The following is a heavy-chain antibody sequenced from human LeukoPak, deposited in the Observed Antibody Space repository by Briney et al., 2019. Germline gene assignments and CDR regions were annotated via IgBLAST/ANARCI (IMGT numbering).Heavy chain of an antibody. CDR2: INPSGGST. J-gene: IGHJ4*02. V-gene: IGHV1-46*01. Sequence: VASVKVSCKASGYTFTSYYMHWVRQAPGQGLEWMGIINPSGGSTSYAQKFQGRVTMTRDTSTSTVYMELSSLRSEDTAVYYCARDRRTGLSGKGMAYWGQGTLVTVSS. CDR1: GYTFTSYY. CDR3: ARDRRTGLSGKGMAY. D-gene: IGHD5-24*01.